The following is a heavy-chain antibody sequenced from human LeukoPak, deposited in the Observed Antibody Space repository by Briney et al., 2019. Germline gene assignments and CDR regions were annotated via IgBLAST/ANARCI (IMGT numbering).Heavy chain of an antibody. V-gene: IGHV3-23*01. J-gene: IGHJ4*02. Sequence: QSGGSLRLSCVASGFIFSTYAMNWVRQAPGKGLEWVSNLCCSDINTYYADSVKGRFTISRDNSKSTLYLQMNSLRAEDTAVYYCARARLEIAMTDHYYFDYWCQGTLVTVSS. CDR2: LCCSDINT. CDR3: ARARLEIAMTDHYYFDY. CDR1: GFIFSTYA. D-gene: IGHD6-19*01.